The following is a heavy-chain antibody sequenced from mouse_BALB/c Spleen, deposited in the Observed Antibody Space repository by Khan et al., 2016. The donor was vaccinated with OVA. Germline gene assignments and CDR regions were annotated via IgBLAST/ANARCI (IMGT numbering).Heavy chain of an antibody. CDR1: GYTFTNYG. V-gene: IGHV9-3-1*01. CDR3: ARPPYFSCIRDH. CDR2: INTYTGEP. Sequence: QVQLQQSGPELKKPGETVKISCKASGYTFTNYGMNWVKQSPGKALKWMGWINTYTGEPTYADDFKGRFAFSLETSASTAYLQINNLKNEDTATYFCARPPYFSCIRDHWGQGTSVTVSS. D-gene: IGHD2-10*01. J-gene: IGHJ4*01.